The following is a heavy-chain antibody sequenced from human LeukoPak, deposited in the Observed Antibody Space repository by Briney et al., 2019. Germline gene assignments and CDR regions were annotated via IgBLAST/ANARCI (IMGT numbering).Heavy chain of an antibody. CDR1: GFTFRNFA. J-gene: IGHJ5*02. Sequence: GGSLRLSCAASGFTFRNFAMSWGRQAPGKGLEWVSGLSHGGTRTFYADSVKGRFTISRDDSNSTLFLQMDNLRVEDTATYYCAKDIELFMSWGQGTLVIVSS. CDR3: AKDIELFMS. D-gene: IGHD1-26*01. V-gene: IGHV3-23*01. CDR2: LSHGGTRT.